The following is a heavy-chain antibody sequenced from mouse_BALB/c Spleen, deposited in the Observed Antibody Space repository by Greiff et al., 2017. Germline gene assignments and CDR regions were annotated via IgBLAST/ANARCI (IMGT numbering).Heavy chain of an antibody. CDR1: GYSITSGYY. J-gene: IGHJ2*01. CDR3: ASFITTFPYYFDY. Sequence: EVQLVESGPGLVKPSQSLSLTCSVTGYSITSGYYWNWIRQFPGNKLEWMGYISYDGSNNYNPSLKNRISITRDTSKNQFFLKLNSVTTEDTATYYCASFITTFPYYFDYWGQGTTLTVSS. V-gene: IGHV3-6*02. D-gene: IGHD1-1*01. CDR2: ISYDGSN.